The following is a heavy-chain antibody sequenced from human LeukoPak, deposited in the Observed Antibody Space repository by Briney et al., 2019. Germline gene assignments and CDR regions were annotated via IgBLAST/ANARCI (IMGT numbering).Heavy chain of an antibody. V-gene: IGHV4-4*07. CDR3: ARVLDYYDSSGYYYLMDAFDI. J-gene: IGHJ3*02. CDR1: GGSIISYY. CDR2: IYTSGST. D-gene: IGHD3-22*01. Sequence: SEPLSLPCTVSGGSIISYYWSWIRQPAGKGLEWIGRIYTSGSTNYNPSLKSRVTMSVDTSKNQFSLKLSSVTAADTAVYYCARVLDYYDSSGYYYLMDAFDIWGQGTMVTVSS.